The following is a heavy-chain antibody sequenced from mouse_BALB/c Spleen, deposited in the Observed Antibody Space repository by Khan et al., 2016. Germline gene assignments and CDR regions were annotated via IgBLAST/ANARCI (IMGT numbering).Heavy chain of an antibody. CDR1: GYSITSDYA. J-gene: IGHJ1*01. CDR3: ARHDGNFGYFDV. D-gene: IGHD2-3*01. Sequence: EVELVESGPGLVKPSQSLSLTCTVTGYSITSDYAWNWIRQFPGNKLEWMGYISYSGSTRYNTSLKSRISITRDTSKNQFFLQLNSVTTEDTATYYCARHDGNFGYFDVWGAGTTVTVSS. CDR2: ISYSGST. V-gene: IGHV3-2*02.